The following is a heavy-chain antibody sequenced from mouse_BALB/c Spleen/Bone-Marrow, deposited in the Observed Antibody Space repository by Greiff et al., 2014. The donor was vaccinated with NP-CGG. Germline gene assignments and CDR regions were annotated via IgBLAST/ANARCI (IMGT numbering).Heavy chain of an antibody. CDR3: ARAYYGNFYYAMDY. CDR2: IDAYNGGT. Sequence: EVKLMESGPELVKPGASVKVSCKASGYSFTDYNMYWVKQSHGKSLEWIGYIDAYNGGTSYNQKFKGKATLTVDKSSSTAFMHLNSLTSEDSAVYYCARAYYGNFYYAMDYWGQGTSVTVSS. CDR1: GYSFTDYN. D-gene: IGHD2-10*01. J-gene: IGHJ4*01. V-gene: IGHV1S135*01.